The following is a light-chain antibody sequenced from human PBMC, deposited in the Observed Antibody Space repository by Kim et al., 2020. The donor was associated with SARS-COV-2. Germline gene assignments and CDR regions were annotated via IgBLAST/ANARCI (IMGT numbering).Light chain of an antibody. V-gene: IGKV1-33*01. Sequence: VSIGDRVTITCQASQSITNYLNWYQQKPGKAPKLLISDASSLDGGVSSRFSGSGSGTNFTFTISSLQPEDVATYYCQQYNSFPITFGQGTRLEIK. CDR2: DAS. J-gene: IGKJ5*01. CDR1: QSITNY. CDR3: QQYNSFPIT.